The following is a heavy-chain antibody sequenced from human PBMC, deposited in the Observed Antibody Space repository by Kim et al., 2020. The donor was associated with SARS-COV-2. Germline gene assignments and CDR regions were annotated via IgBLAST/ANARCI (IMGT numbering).Heavy chain of an antibody. CDR3: AREESYGGNSYFDY. V-gene: IGHV3-21*01. CDR2: ISSSSSYI. CDR1: GFTFSSYS. D-gene: IGHD4-17*01. Sequence: GGSLRLSCAASGFTFSSYSMNWVRQAPGKGLEWVSSISSSSSYIYYADSVKGRFTISRDNAKNSLYLQMNSLRAEDTAVYYCAREESYGGNSYFDYWGQGTMVTVSS. J-gene: IGHJ4*02.